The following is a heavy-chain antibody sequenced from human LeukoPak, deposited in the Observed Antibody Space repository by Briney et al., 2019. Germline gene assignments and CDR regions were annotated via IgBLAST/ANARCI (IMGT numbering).Heavy chain of an antibody. D-gene: IGHD3-22*01. J-gene: IGHJ4*02. Sequence: GASVTVSCMASGYTFTGYYMHWVRQAPGQGLEWMGWINPNSGGTNYAQKFQGRVTMTRDTSISTAYMELSRLRSDDTAVYYCASDYYDSSGYYSFDYWGQGTVVTVSS. CDR1: GYTFTGYY. CDR3: ASDYYDSSGYYSFDY. CDR2: INPNSGGT. V-gene: IGHV1-2*02.